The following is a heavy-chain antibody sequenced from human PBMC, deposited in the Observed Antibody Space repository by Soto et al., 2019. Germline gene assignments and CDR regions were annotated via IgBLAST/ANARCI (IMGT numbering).Heavy chain of an antibody. V-gene: IGHV4-4*07. D-gene: IGHD1-26*01. Sequence: SETLSLTCTVSGGSIKNYYWSWIQQSAGKALEWIGRIYTRGSTKYNPSLKSRVTMSVDTSKNQFSLKLNSVSAADTAVYFCARDLLIVAAPDAFDIWGQGTLVTV. J-gene: IGHJ3*02. CDR3: ARDLLIVAAPDAFDI. CDR1: GGSIKNYY. CDR2: IYTRGST.